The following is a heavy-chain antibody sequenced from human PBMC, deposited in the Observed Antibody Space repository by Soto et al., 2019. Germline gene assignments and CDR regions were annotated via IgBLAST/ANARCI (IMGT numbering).Heavy chain of an antibody. CDR1: ALTFGDYA. J-gene: IGHJ3*02. CDR2: IRSKAYGGTT. Sequence: GSLTLSCXAWALTFGDYAMTWLRHAPGKGLESVGFIRSKAYGGTTEYAASVKGRFTISRDDSKSIAYLQMNNLKTEDTAVYYCTRPSAMLGKYACGIWGQGTRGAVAS. CDR3: TRPSAMLGKYACGI. V-gene: IGHV3-49*03. D-gene: IGHD7-27*01.